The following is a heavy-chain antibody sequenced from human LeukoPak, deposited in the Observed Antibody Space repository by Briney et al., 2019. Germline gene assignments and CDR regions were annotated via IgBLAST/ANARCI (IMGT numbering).Heavy chain of an antibody. CDR1: GYTFTSNY. CDR2: IYPRDGST. Sequence: GASVKVSCKASGYTFTSNYIHWVRQAPGQGLEWMGMIYPRDGSTSYAQKVQGRVTMTTDTSTSTAYMELRSLRSDDTAVYYCAREGGRYCSGGSCYSSNGWYGGLNYWGQGTLVTVSS. J-gene: IGHJ4*02. D-gene: IGHD2-15*01. CDR3: AREGGRYCSGGSCYSSNGWYGGLNY. V-gene: IGHV1-46*01.